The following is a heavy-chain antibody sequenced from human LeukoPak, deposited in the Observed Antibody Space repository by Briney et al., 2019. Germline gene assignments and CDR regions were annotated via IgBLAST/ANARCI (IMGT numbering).Heavy chain of an antibody. CDR1: GFTFSNYA. CDR2: ISGSGGST. D-gene: IGHD6-13*01. Sequence: GGSLRLSCAASGFTFSNYAMSWVRQAPGKGLEWVSAISGSGGSTYYADSVKGRFTISRDNSKNTLYLQMNSLRAEDTAVYYCARAGIAAAGTPFDPWGQGTLVTVSS. J-gene: IGHJ5*02. CDR3: ARAGIAAAGTPFDP. V-gene: IGHV3-23*01.